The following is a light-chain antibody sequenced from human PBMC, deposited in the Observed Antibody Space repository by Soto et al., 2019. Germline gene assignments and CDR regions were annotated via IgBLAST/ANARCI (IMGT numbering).Light chain of an antibody. V-gene: IGKV3-20*01. Sequence: ETMMTPSPDTLSVSLGERATLSCRSSQSVSSSYLAWYQQKPGQAPRLLIYGASSRATGIPDRFSGSGSGTDFTLTISRLEPEDFAVYYCQQHGSSPPWTFGQGTKVDIK. CDR3: QQHGSSPPWT. CDR1: QSVSSSY. J-gene: IGKJ1*01. CDR2: GAS.